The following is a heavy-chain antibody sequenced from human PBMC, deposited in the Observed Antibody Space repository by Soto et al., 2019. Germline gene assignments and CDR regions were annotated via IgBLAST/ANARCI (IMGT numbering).Heavy chain of an antibody. V-gene: IGHV4-61*01. Sequence: SETLSLTCTVSGGSVSSGSYYWSWIRQPPGKGLEWIGYIYYSGSTNYNPSLKSRVTISVDTSKNQFSLKLSSVTAAATAVYYWARLEADAFDIWGQGTMVTVSS. D-gene: IGHD1-1*01. J-gene: IGHJ3*02. CDR3: ARLEADAFDI. CDR2: IYYSGST. CDR1: GGSVSSGSYY.